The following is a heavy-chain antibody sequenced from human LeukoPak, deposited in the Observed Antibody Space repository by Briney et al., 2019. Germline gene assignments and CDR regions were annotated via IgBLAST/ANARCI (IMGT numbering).Heavy chain of an antibody. V-gene: IGHV3-53*01. J-gene: IGHJ6*03. CDR1: GFTVSSNY. CDR2: IYSGGST. CDR3: ASGSGSYRTPYYYMDV. Sequence: GGSLRLSCAASGFTVSSNYMSWVRQAPGQGLEWVSVIYSGGSTYYPDSVKGRFTISRDNSKNTLYLQMNSLRAEDTAVYYCASGSGSYRTPYYYMDVWGTGTPVTVSS. D-gene: IGHD3-10*01.